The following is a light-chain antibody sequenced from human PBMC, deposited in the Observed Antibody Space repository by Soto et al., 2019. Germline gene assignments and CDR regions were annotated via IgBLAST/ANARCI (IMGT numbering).Light chain of an antibody. J-gene: IGKJ4*01. Sequence: EIVMTQSPATLSVSPGERATLSCRASQSVSSNLAWYQQKPGQAPRLLIYAASTRATGIPARFSGSGSGTEFTLTISSLQSEDFAVYYCQQNNNWPLFGGGTKVEIK. CDR1: QSVSSN. CDR3: QQNNNWPL. V-gene: IGKV3-15*01. CDR2: AAS.